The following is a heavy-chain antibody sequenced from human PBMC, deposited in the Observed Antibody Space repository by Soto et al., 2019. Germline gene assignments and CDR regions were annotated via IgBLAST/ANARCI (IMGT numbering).Heavy chain of an antibody. D-gene: IGHD2-21*02. J-gene: IGHJ5*02. Sequence: SETRCGTCRVSGDSIDNTVFFWTWIRQHPEKVLDWIGYISSSGKTYYSPSLKSRGTMSLDTSSNQFSLNLTSVTAADTAVYFCARRLSGDCPNANWFDPWGHGTLVTVSS. CDR2: ISSSGKT. CDR1: GDSIDNTVFF. CDR3: ARRLSGDCPNANWFDP. V-gene: IGHV4-31*03.